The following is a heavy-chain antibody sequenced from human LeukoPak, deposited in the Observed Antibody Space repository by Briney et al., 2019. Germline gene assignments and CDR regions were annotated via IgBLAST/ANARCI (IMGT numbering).Heavy chain of an antibody. CDR2: ISSSSSYI. D-gene: IGHD3-22*01. Sequence: KPGGSLRLSCAGSGLTFNTYNMNWVRQAPGKGLEWVSSISSSSSYIYYADPVKGRFTISRANAKNSLYLQMNSLRAEDTAVYYCARDLDYYDSSGYYTHPMDVWGKGTTVTISS. CDR1: GLTFNTYN. CDR3: ARDLDYYDSSGYYTHPMDV. J-gene: IGHJ6*04. V-gene: IGHV3-21*01.